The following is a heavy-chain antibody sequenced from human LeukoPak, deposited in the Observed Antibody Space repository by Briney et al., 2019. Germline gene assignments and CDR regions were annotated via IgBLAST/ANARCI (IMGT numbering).Heavy chain of an antibody. Sequence: PGVSLRLSCAASGFTFSSYSMNWVRQAPGKGLEWVSSISSSSSYIYYADSVKGRFTISRDNAKNSLYLQMNSLRAEDTAVYYCAREDGEPGIAVAGLDYWGQGTLVTVSS. D-gene: IGHD6-19*01. J-gene: IGHJ4*02. CDR3: AREDGEPGIAVAGLDY. V-gene: IGHV3-21*01. CDR1: GFTFSSYS. CDR2: ISSSSSYI.